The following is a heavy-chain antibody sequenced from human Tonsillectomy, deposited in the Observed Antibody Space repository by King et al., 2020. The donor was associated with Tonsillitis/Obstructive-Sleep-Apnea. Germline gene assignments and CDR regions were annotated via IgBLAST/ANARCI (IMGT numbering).Heavy chain of an antibody. Sequence: VQLVESGGGLVKPGGSLRLSCAASGFTFSNAWMSWVCQAPGKGLEWVGRIKSKTDGGTTDYAAPVKGRFTISRDDSKNTLYLQMNSLKTEDTAVYYCTTDSGTYDFWSGYYDLDYMDVWGKGTTVTVSS. CDR2: IKSKTDGGTT. CDR3: TTDSGTYDFWSGYYDLDYMDV. V-gene: IGHV3-15*01. CDR1: GFTFSNAW. J-gene: IGHJ6*03. D-gene: IGHD3-3*01.